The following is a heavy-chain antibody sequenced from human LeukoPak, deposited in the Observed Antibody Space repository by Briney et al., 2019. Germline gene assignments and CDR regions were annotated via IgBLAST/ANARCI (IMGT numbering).Heavy chain of an antibody. J-gene: IGHJ4*02. CDR3: AKERVRSSGPYFDY. V-gene: IGHV3-30-3*01. CDR1: GFTFSSYA. CDR2: ISYDGSNK. Sequence: PGRSLRLSCAASGFTFSSYAMHWVRQAPGKGLEWVAVISYDGSNKYYADSVKGRFTISRDNSKNTLYLQMNSLRAEDTAVYYCAKERVRSSGPYFDYWGQGTLVTVSS. D-gene: IGHD5-18*01.